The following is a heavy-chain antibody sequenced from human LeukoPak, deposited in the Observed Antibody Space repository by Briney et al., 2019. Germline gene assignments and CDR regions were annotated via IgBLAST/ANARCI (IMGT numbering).Heavy chain of an antibody. Sequence: ASVKVSCKASGYSFTSNYIHWVRQAPGQGLEWMGMIYPRDGSTSYAQKFQGRVTVTRDTSTSTAYMELSSLRSEDTAVYYCAADGPYGMDVWGQGTTVTVSS. CDR2: IYPRDGST. V-gene: IGHV1-46*01. CDR3: AADGPYGMDV. CDR1: GYSFTSNY. J-gene: IGHJ6*02.